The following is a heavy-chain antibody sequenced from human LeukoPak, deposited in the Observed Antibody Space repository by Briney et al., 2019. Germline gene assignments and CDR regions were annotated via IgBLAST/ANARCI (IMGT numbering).Heavy chain of an antibody. CDR3: ARGDDSGYYDYFDY. Sequence: PGGSLRLSCTASGFTFSNHAMTWVRQAPGKGLEWVSAISADAVDTFYAPSVKGRFTISRDNSKNTVFLHMNSLRAEDTAMYYCARGDDSGYYDYFDYWGQGALVTVSS. D-gene: IGHD3-22*01. V-gene: IGHV3-23*01. CDR1: GFTFSNHA. J-gene: IGHJ4*02. CDR2: ISADAVDT.